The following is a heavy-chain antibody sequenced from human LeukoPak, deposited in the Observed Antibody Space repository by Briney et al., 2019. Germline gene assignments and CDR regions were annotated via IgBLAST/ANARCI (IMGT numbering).Heavy chain of an antibody. D-gene: IGHD1-26*01. CDR1: GFSFSSYT. CDR2: INTGRNYI. Sequence: GGSLRLSCAASGFSFSSYTMGGVRQAPGEGAEWVSSINTGRNYIYYADSVKGRFTISRDNAQNSLFMHITSLRAEDTAMYYCAKDVGGSYYERRLDFWGQGTLVTVST. J-gene: IGHJ4*02. V-gene: IGHV3-21*01. CDR3: AKDVGGSYYERRLDF.